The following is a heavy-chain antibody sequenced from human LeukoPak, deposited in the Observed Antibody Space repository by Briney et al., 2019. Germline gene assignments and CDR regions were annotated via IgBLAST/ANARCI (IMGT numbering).Heavy chain of an antibody. D-gene: IGHD3-10*01. V-gene: IGHV3-7*01. CDR1: GFTFTTYW. CDR3: ARLSEMFREPQVIYYFDY. Sequence: GGSLRLSCGASGFTFTTYWTSWVRQAPGKGLEWVANIKQDGTEKYYVDSVKGRFTISRDYARNSLYLQLNSLRAEDTAVYYCARLSEMFREPQVIYYFDYWGQGTLVTVSS. CDR2: IKQDGTEK. J-gene: IGHJ4*02.